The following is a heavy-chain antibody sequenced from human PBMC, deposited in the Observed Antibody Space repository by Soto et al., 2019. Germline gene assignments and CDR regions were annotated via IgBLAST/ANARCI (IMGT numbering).Heavy chain of an antibody. D-gene: IGHD2-2*01. CDR2: IIPILGIA. CDR1: GGTFSSYT. J-gene: IGHJ5*02. Sequence: AVKVSCKASGGTFSSYTISWVRQAPGQGLEWMGRIIPILGIANYAQKFQGRVTITADKSTSTAYMELSSLRSEDTAVYYCARELVPAKPIHPCGQGPLVTVSS. CDR3: ARELVPAKPIHP. V-gene: IGHV1-69*04.